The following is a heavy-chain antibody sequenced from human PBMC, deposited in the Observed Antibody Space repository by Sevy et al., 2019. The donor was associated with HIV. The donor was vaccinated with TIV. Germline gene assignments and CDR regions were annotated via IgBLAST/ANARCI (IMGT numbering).Heavy chain of an antibody. J-gene: IGHJ6*02. CDR3: VRRGYYDSSGYYTYGMDV. V-gene: IGHV5-51*01. D-gene: IGHD3-22*01. CDR2: MYPDDSDT. Sequence: GESLKISCKGSGYRFTSYWIGWVRQMPGKGLEWMGIMYPDDSDTRYSPSFQGQVTISADKSITTAYLQWTSLKASDTAIYYCVRRGYYDSSGYYTYGMDVWGQGTTVTVSS. CDR1: GYRFTSYW.